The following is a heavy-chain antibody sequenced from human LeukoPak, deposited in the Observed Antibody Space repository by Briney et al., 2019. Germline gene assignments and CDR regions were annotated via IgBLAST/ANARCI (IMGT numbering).Heavy chain of an antibody. J-gene: IGHJ4*02. CDR2: ISSNGGST. D-gene: IGHD3-22*01. CDR1: GFTFSSYA. CDR3: ARDRYYDSSGYYYI. V-gene: IGHV3-64*01. Sequence: GGSLRLSCAASGFTFSSYAMHWVRQAPGKGLEYVSAISSNGGSTYYANSVKGRFTISRDNSKNTLYLQMGSLRAEDMAVYYCARDRYYDSSGYYYIWGQGTLVTVSS.